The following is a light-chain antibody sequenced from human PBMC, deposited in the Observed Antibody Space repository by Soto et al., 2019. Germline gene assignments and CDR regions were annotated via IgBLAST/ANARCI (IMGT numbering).Light chain of an antibody. CDR1: QNINNY. CDR2: AAS. V-gene: IGKV1-39*01. J-gene: IGKJ4*01. Sequence: DIQMTQSPSSLSASVGDRVTITCRASQNINNYLNWYQQKPGKAPNLLIYAASNLHRGVPSRFSAGGSGTDFTLTISNLQLEDFAPYYCHQTSTAPLTFGGGTRVEI. CDR3: HQTSTAPLT.